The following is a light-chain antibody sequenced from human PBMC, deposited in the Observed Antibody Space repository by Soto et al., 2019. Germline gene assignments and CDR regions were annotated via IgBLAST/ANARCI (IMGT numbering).Light chain of an antibody. V-gene: IGLV1-40*01. CDR1: SSNIWAGYD. J-gene: IGLJ3*02. CDR2: ANN. Sequence: QSVLTQPPSVSGAPGQRVTISCTGSSSNIWAGYDVHWYRQLPGTAPKLLIYANNNRPSGVPDRFSVSKSVTSASLAIAGLQAEDEADYYCQSYDRSLSAWVFGGGTKLTVL. CDR3: QSYDRSLSAWV.